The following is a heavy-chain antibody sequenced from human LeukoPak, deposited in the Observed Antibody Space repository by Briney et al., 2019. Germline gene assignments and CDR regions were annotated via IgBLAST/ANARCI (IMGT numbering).Heavy chain of an antibody. Sequence: GGSLRLSCAASGFTFSSYWMHWVRQAPGKGLEWVSGISWNSGSIGYADSVKGRFTISRDNAKNSLYLQMNSLRAEDTALYYCAKDISGSYSGTFDYWGQGTLVTVSS. CDR1: GFTFSSYW. CDR2: ISWNSGSI. J-gene: IGHJ4*02. V-gene: IGHV3-9*01. D-gene: IGHD1-26*01. CDR3: AKDISGSYSGTFDY.